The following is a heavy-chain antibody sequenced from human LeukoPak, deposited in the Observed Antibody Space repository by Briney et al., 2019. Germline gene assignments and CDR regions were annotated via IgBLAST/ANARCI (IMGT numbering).Heavy chain of an antibody. CDR3: ARLVWPTQGTTNWFDP. V-gene: IGHV1-2*02. CDR2: INPNSGGT. CDR1: GYTFTGYY. Sequence: ASVNVSCKASGYTFTGYYMHWVRQAPGQGLEWMGWINPNSGGTNYAQKFQGRVTMTRDTSISTAYMELSRLRSDDTAVYYCARLVWPTQGTTNWFDPWGQGTLVTVSS. J-gene: IGHJ5*02. D-gene: IGHD1-14*01.